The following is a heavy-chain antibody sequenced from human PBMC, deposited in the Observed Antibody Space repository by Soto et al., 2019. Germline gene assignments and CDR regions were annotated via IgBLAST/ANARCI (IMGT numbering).Heavy chain of an antibody. J-gene: IGHJ6*02. CDR2: INHSGST. Sequence: QVQLQQWGAGLLKPSETLSLTCAVYGGSFSGYYWSWIRQPPGKGLEWIGEINHSGSTNYNPSLTSRVTTSVDTFKHQFSVKLSSVTAADTAVYYCARVENYYYYGMDVWGQGTTVTVSS. D-gene: IGHD3-3*01. CDR1: GGSFSGYY. V-gene: IGHV4-34*01. CDR3: ARVENYYYYGMDV.